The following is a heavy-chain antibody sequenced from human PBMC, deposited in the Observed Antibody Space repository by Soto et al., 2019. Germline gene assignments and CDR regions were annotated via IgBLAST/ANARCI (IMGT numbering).Heavy chain of an antibody. CDR1: GDSVSSNSAA. CDR3: ARAGYNLRYYYYGMDV. V-gene: IGHV6-1*01. J-gene: IGHJ6*02. CDR2: TYYRSKWYN. D-gene: IGHD5-12*01. Sequence: SQTLSLTCAISGDSVSSNSAAWNWIRQSPSRGLEWLGRTYYRSKWYNDYAVSVKSRITINPDTSKNQFSLQLNSVTPEDTAVYYCARAGYNLRYYYYGMDVWGQGTTVTVSS.